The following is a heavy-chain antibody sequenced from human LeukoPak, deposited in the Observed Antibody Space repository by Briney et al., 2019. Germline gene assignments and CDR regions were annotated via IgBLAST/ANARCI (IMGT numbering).Heavy chain of an antibody. CDR3: AITLQPYYYDSSGLPSFDY. Sequence: PGGSLRLSCAASGFTFSSYSMNWARQAPGKGLEWVSSISSSSSQIYYADSVKGRFTISRDNAKNSLYLQLNSLRAEDTGVYYCAITLQPYYYDSSGLPSFDYWGQGTLVTVSS. CDR1: GFTFSSYS. V-gene: IGHV3-21*01. J-gene: IGHJ4*02. CDR2: ISSSSSQI. D-gene: IGHD3-22*01.